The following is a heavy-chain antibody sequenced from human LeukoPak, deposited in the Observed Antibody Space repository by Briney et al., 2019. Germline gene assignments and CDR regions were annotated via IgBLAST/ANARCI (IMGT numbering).Heavy chain of an antibody. Sequence: GGSLRLSCAASGFTLSTYSMNWVRQAPGKGLEWVSSVSSSSTYIYYADSVKGRFTISRDNAKNSLYLQMNSLRAEDTAVYYCARDFGAPYCSSTSCHDYWGQGTLVTVSS. CDR3: ARDFGAPYCSSTSCHDY. D-gene: IGHD2-2*01. CDR1: GFTLSTYS. V-gene: IGHV3-21*01. J-gene: IGHJ4*02. CDR2: VSSSSTYI.